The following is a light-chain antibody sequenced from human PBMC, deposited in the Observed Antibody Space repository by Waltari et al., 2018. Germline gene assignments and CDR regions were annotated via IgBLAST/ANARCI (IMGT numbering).Light chain of an antibody. J-gene: IGKJ1*01. Sequence: EIVLTQSPGPLPLSPGERATLSCRASQSVRRFLAWYQQKLGQAPRLLIYEATSRATGIPDRFSGSGFGTDFSLIISRLEPEDFAVYYCQKYGTLPATFGQGTKVEIK. CDR2: EAT. V-gene: IGKV3-20*01. CDR1: QSVRRF. CDR3: QKYGTLPAT.